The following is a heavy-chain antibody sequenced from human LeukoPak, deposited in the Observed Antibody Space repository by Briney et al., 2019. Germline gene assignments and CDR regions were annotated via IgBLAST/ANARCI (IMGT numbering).Heavy chain of an antibody. D-gene: IGHD3-16*01. J-gene: IGHJ4*02. Sequence: GGSLRLSCAASGFTFSNYGMHWVRQAPGKGLEWVAVIWYDGSNKYYADSVKGRFTISRDNSKNTLYLQMNSLRAEDTAVYYCARFRGSSLDYWDQGTLVTVSS. V-gene: IGHV3-33*01. CDR1: GFTFSNYG. CDR2: IWYDGSNK. CDR3: ARFRGSSLDY.